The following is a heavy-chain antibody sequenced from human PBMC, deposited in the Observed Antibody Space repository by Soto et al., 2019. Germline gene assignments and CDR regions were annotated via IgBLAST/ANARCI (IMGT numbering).Heavy chain of an antibody. CDR2: ISSTTNYI. CDR3: ARESEDLTSNFDY. V-gene: IGHV3-21*01. CDR1: GFTFTRYS. J-gene: IGHJ4*02. Sequence: EVQLVESGGGLVKPGGSLRLSCAASGFTFTRYSMNWVRQAPGKGLEWVSSISSTTNYIYYGDSMKGRYTISRDNAKKSLYLEMKSLRAEDTAVYYCARESEDLTSNFDYWCQGTQVTVSS.